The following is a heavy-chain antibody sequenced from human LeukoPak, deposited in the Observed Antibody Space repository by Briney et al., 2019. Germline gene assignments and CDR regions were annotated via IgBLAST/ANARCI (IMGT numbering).Heavy chain of an antibody. D-gene: IGHD2-2*02. Sequence: GASVKVSCKASGGTFSSYAISWVRQAPGQGLEWMGGIIPIFGTANYAQKFQGRVTITTDESTSTAYMELSSLRSEDTAVYYCARVGRCSSTSCYRDPAFDIWGQGTMVTVSS. J-gene: IGHJ3*02. CDR2: IIPIFGTA. CDR3: ARVGRCSSTSCYRDPAFDI. V-gene: IGHV1-69*05. CDR1: GGTFSSYA.